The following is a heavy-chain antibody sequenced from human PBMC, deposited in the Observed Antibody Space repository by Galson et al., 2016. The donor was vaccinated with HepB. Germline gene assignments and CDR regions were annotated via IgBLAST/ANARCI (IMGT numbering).Heavy chain of an antibody. D-gene: IGHD3-10*01. J-gene: IGHJ5*02. CDR2: INPHSGGT. Sequence: SVKVSCKASGYTFINYYMHWVRQAPGQGLEWMGWINPHSGGTKYAQKFQGRVTMTRDTSVTTAYMDLSRLRSDDTAIYYCARDRGIDPIKWFDPWGQGTLVTVSS. CDR1: GYTFINYY. CDR3: ARDRGIDPIKWFDP. V-gene: IGHV1-2*02.